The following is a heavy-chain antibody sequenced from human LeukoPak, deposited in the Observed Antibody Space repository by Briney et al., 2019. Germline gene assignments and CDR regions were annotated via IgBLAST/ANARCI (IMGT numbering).Heavy chain of an antibody. Sequence: GGSLRLSCAASGFTFDNFAMHWVRQAPGKGLEWVSGISWNSDRIVYADSVKGRFTISRDNSKNTLYLQMNSLRAVDTAVYYCAKDRSIAAAGPPIYYGMDVWGQGTTVTVSS. CDR3: AKDRSIAAAGPPIYYGMDV. CDR2: ISWNSDRI. V-gene: IGHV3-9*01. D-gene: IGHD6-13*01. CDR1: GFTFDNFA. J-gene: IGHJ6*02.